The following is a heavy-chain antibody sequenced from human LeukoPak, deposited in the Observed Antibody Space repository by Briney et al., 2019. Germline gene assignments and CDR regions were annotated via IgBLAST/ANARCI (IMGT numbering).Heavy chain of an antibody. Sequence: ASVKVSCKASGGTFSSYAISWVRQAPGQGLEWMGWVNTNTGNPTYAQGFTGRFVFSSDTSVSTAYLQIGSLKAEDTAVYYCVTNFDSSGYFGYWGQGTLVTVSS. CDR3: VTNFDSSGYFGY. CDR2: VNTNTGNP. D-gene: IGHD3-22*01. J-gene: IGHJ4*02. V-gene: IGHV7-4-1*01. CDR1: GGTFSSYA.